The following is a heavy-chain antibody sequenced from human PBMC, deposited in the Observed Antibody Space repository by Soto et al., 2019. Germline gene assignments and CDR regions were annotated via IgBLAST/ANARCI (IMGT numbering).Heavy chain of an antibody. CDR1: GYTFTSYA. V-gene: IGHV1-3*01. CDR3: ARDREGSPLFLLDY. D-gene: IGHD2-21*01. CDR2: INAGNGNT. J-gene: IGHJ4*02. Sequence: GASVKVSCKASGYTFTSYAMHWVRHAPGQRLEWMGWINAGNGNTKYSQKFQGRVTITRDTSASTAYMELSRLRSDDTAVYYCARDREGSPLFLLDYWAQGTPVPVSS.